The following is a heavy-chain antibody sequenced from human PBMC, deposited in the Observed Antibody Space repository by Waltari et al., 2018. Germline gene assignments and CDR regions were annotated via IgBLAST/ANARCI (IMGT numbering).Heavy chain of an antibody. Sequence: QLQLQESGPGLVKPSETLSLTCTVSGGSISSSSYYWGWIRQPPGKGLEWIGSIYYSGSTYYNPSIKSRGTISVDTSKNQFSLKLSSVTAADTAVYYCARRGYSYGYVDYWGQGTLVTVSS. D-gene: IGHD5-18*01. CDR3: ARRGYSYGYVDY. CDR2: IYYSGST. J-gene: IGHJ4*02. CDR1: GGSISSSSYY. V-gene: IGHV4-39*07.